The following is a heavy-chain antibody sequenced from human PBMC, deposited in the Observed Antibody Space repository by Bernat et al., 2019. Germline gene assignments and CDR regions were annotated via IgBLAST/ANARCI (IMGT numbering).Heavy chain of an antibody. D-gene: IGHD1-26*01. Sequence: QLQLQESGPGLVKPSETLSLTFTVSGCSISSSTYYWGWIPQPPGKRLECIGSIYYSGGTYYNPSLKSRLTISVDTSKNQFSLKLSSVTAADTAVYYCARRWELLTFDFWGRGTLVTVSS. CDR2: IYYSGGT. V-gene: IGHV4-39*01. CDR1: GCSISSSTYY. CDR3: ARRWELLTFDF. J-gene: IGHJ2*01.